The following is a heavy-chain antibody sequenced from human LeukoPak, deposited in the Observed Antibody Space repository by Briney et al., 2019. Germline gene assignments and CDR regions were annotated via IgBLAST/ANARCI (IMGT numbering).Heavy chain of an antibody. CDR2: INHRGDA. V-gene: IGHV4-34*01. J-gene: IGHJ4*03. D-gene: IGHD1-1*01. CDR1: GGSCSSYY. CDR3: ARGPTISETGYFDS. Sequence: PWGTLSLTCAVYGGSCSSYYWSWIRQSPGKGLEWIAEINHRGDANYNASVKSRVTISVDTSKNQFSLKLTSLTAADTAVYFCARGPTISETGYFDSWGQGTLVTVSS.